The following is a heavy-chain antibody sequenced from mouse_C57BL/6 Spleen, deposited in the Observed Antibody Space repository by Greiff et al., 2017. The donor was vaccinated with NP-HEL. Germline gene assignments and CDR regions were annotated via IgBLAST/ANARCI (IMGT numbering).Heavy chain of an antibody. D-gene: IGHD1-1*01. V-gene: IGHV1-80*01. CDR3: ARSDITTVAFDY. CDR1: GYAFSSYW. CDR2: IYPGDGDT. J-gene: IGHJ2*01. Sequence: QVQLKESGAELVKPGASVKISCKASGYAFSSYWMNWVKQRPGKGLEWIGQIYPGDGDTNYNGKFKGKATLTADKSSSTAYMQLSSLTSEDSAVYFCARSDITTVAFDYWGQGTTLTVSS.